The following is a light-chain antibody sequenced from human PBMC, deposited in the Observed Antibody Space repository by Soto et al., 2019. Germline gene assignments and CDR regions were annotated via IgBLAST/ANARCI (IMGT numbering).Light chain of an antibody. Sequence: DIQMTQSPSSLSASVGDRVTITCLASQSISSWLAWYQQKPGKAPKLLIYDASSLESGVPSRFSGSGSGTEFTLTISSLQPDDFATYYCQQFNNYLLTFGGGTKVDIK. CDR2: DAS. J-gene: IGKJ4*01. CDR3: QQFNNYLLT. CDR1: QSISSW. V-gene: IGKV1-5*01.